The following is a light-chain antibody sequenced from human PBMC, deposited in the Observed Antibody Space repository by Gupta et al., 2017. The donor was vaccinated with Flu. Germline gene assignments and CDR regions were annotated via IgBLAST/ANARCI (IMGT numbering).Light chain of an antibody. J-gene: IGKJ1*01. CDR3: MNCTHPWT. V-gene: IGKV2-30*01. Sequence: SGVPDRFSGSGSGTYFTLIISREEAEDVGVYYCMNCTHPWTFGQGTKVEIK.